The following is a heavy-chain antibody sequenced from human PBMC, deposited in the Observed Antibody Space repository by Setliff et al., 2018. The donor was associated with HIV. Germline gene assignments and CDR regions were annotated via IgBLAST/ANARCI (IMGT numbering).Heavy chain of an antibody. D-gene: IGHD5-12*01. J-gene: IGHJ6*02. V-gene: IGHV5-51*01. CDR3: ARRSGYDWGGAYYYGMDV. CDR2: IYPGDSDT. CDR1: GYKFTDYW. Sequence: PGESLKISCKGFGYKFTDYWVGWVRQMPGKGLEWMGIIYPGDSDTRYSPSFQGQVTISADKSISTAYLQWSSLKASDTAMYYCARRSGYDWGGAYYYGMDVWGQGTTVTVSS.